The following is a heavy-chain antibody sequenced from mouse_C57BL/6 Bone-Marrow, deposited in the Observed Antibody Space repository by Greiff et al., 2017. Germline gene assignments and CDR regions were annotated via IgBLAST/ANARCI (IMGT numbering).Heavy chain of an antibody. CDR2: ISDGGSYT. V-gene: IGHV5-4*03. Sequence: EVKLVESGGGLVKPGGSLKLSCAASGFTFSSYAMSWVRQTPEKRLEWVATISDGGSYTYYPDNVQGRFTISRDNAKNNQYLQMSHLKSEDTAMYYCARGEGIYYGYDDAMDYWGQGTSVTVSS. J-gene: IGHJ4*01. CDR3: ARGEGIYYGYDDAMDY. D-gene: IGHD2-2*01. CDR1: GFTFSSYA.